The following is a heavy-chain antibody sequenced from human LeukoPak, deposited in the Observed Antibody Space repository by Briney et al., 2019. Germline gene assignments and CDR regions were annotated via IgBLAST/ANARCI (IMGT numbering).Heavy chain of an antibody. V-gene: IGHV4-30-4*08. CDR2: IYYSGST. CDR3: ARVGSSWSDAFDI. Sequence: SETLSLTCTVSGGSISSGDYYWSWIRQPPGKGLEWIGYIYYSGSTYYNPSLKSRVTISVDTSKNQFSLKLSSVTAADTAVYYCARVGSSWSDAFDIWRQGTMVTVSS. CDR1: GGSISSGDYY. D-gene: IGHD6-13*01. J-gene: IGHJ3*02.